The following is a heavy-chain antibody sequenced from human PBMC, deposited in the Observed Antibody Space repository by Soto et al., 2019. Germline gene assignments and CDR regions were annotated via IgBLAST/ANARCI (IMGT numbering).Heavy chain of an antibody. CDR2: IYYSGST. V-gene: IGHV4-59*12. Sequence: SETLSLTCTVSGGSISSYYWSWIRQPPGKGLEWIGYIYYSGSTNYNPSLESRVRMSVDKSRNQFSLKLTSVSAADTAVYYCARASATIAAAAIFDYWGQGTLVTVSS. CDR1: GGSISSYY. J-gene: IGHJ4*02. CDR3: ARASATIAAAAIFDY. D-gene: IGHD6-13*01.